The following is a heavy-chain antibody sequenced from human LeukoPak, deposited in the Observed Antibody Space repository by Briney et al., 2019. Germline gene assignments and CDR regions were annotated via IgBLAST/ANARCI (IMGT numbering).Heavy chain of an antibody. CDR2: IYASGST. Sequence: SQTLSLTCTVSGGSISSGNYYWTWIRQPAGKGLEWIGRIYASGSTNYNPSLKSRVAISVDTSKNQFSLKLSSVTAADTAVYYCARGSAVRGVIVLDYWGQGTLVTVSS. J-gene: IGHJ4*02. CDR1: GGSISSGNYY. CDR3: ARGSAVRGVIVLDY. D-gene: IGHD3-10*01. V-gene: IGHV4-61*02.